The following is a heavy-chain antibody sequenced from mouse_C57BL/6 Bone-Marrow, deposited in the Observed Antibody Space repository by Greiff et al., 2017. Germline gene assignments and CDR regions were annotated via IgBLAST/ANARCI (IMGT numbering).Heavy chain of an antibody. CDR1: GYTFTDYY. CDR2: INPYNGGT. J-gene: IGHJ4*01. Sequence: EVQLQQSGPVLVKPGASVKMSCKASGYTFTDYYMNWVKQSHGKSLEWIGVINPYNGGTSYNQKFKGKATLTVDKSSSTAYMELNSLTSEDSAVYYCARRGILSYLHYWGQGTSVTVSS. V-gene: IGHV1-19*01. CDR3: ARRGILSYLHY. D-gene: IGHD1-1*02.